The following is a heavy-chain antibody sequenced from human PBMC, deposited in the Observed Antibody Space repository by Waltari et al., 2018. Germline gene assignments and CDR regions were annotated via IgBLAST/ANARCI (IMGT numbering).Heavy chain of an antibody. Sequence: QVQLQQWGAGQLQPSETLSLTCAVYGGSFSGYYWGWHRQPPGKGLEWIGEINHNGNRNHNPSLRSRITMLVDTSRSQFSLKVNSVTAADTAVYYCVRLEDCSGPGGNCYSGDSFALDVWGQGTTVTVSS. D-gene: IGHD2-15*01. CDR3: VRLEDCSGPGGNCYSGDSFALDV. CDR2: INHNGNR. J-gene: IGHJ6*02. V-gene: IGHV4-34*02. CDR1: GGSFSGYY.